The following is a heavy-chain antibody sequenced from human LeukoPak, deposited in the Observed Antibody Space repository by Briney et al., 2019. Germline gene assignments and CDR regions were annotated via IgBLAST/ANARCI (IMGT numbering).Heavy chain of an antibody. Sequence: ASVKVSCKTSGGTFSSYAISWVRQAPGQGLEWMGGIIPIFGTANYAQKFQGRVTITTDESTSTAYMELSSLRPEDTAVYYCARDKISSSWSRSYYFDYWGQGTLVTVSS. CDR3: ARDKISSSWSRSYYFDY. D-gene: IGHD6-13*01. J-gene: IGHJ4*02. CDR2: IIPIFGTA. CDR1: GGTFSSYA. V-gene: IGHV1-69*05.